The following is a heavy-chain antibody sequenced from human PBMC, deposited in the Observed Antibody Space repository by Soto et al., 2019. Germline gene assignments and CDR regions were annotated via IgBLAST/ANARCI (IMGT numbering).Heavy chain of an antibody. V-gene: IGHV3-23*01. J-gene: IGHJ4*02. CDR3: AKRRGAGGQFDY. CDR1: GFTFSSYA. CDR2: VSIGGST. D-gene: IGHD2-15*01. Sequence: DVQLLESGGGLVQPEGSLRLSCAASGFTFSSYAMGWVRQGPGKGLEWVAVVSIGGSTHYADSVRGRFTISRDNSKNPLSLQMNSLTAEDPAVYFCAKRRGAGGQFDYWGQGALVTVSS.